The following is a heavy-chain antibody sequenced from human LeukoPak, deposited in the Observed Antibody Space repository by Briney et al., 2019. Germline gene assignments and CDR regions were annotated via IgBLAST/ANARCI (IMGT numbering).Heavy chain of an antibody. J-gene: IGHJ4*02. CDR3: ARICFFLTGYLDY. V-gene: IGHV4-38-2*02. CDR1: GGSISSYY. D-gene: IGHD3-9*01. Sequence: SETLSLTCTVSGGSISSYYWGWIRQPPGKGLEWIGSIYHSGSTYYNASLKSRVTISTDTSKNQFSLKLSSVTAADTAVYYCARICFFLTGYLDYWGQGTLVTVSS. CDR2: IYHSGST.